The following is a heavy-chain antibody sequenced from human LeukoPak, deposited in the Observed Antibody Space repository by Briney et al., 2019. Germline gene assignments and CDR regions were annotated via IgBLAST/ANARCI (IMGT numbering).Heavy chain of an antibody. J-gene: IGHJ4*02. V-gene: IGHV4-4*02. Sequence: PSETLSLTCVVPGGSISSNKWWSWVRPPPGKGLEWIGEIYHSGSTNYNPSLKSRVTILLDKSKNQFSLNLISVTPADTAVYYCAREWDEGYSYGTWGQGTLVTVSS. CDR2: IYHSGST. CDR1: GGSISSNKW. D-gene: IGHD5-18*01. CDR3: AREWDEGYSYGT.